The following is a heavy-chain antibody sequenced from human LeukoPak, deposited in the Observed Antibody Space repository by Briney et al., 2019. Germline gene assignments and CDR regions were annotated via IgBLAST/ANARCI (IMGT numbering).Heavy chain of an antibody. CDR2: ISSSSLTI. CDR1: GFAFSDYS. V-gene: IGHV3-48*02. Sequence: GGSLRLSCAASGFAFSDYSMNWVRQAPGKGLEWVSYISSSSLTIYYADSVKGRFTISRDNAKNSLYLQMNSLRDEDTAVYYCARANYGSGSYRALDYWGQGTLVTVSS. CDR3: ARANYGSGSYRALDY. J-gene: IGHJ4*02. D-gene: IGHD3-10*01.